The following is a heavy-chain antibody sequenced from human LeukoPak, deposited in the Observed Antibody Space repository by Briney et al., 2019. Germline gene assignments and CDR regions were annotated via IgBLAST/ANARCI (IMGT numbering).Heavy chain of an antibody. CDR3: ARDRSGEGDIVVVPAASAYAFDI. D-gene: IGHD2-2*01. CDR1: GGTFSSYA. CDR2: IIPIFGTA. Sequence: SVKVSCKASGGTFSSYAISWVRQAPGQGLEWMGGIIPIFGTANYAQKFQGRVTITADESTSTAYMELSSLRSEDTAVYYCARDRSGEGDIVVVPAASAYAFDIWGQGTMVTVSS. V-gene: IGHV1-69*13. J-gene: IGHJ3*02.